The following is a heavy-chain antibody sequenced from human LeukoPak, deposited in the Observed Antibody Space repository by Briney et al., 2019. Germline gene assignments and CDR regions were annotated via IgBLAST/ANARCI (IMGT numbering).Heavy chain of an antibody. CDR2: INPKSGGT. CDR3: ARDHKVPITMVRGVRNWFDP. D-gene: IGHD3-10*01. CDR1: GYTFTGYY. J-gene: IGHJ5*02. Sequence: ASVKVSCTASGYTFTGYYMHWVRQAPGQGREWMRWINPKSGGTNYAQKFQGRVTMTRDTSISTAYMELSRLRSDDTAVYYCARDHKVPITMVRGVRNWFDPWGQGTLVTVSS. V-gene: IGHV1-2*02.